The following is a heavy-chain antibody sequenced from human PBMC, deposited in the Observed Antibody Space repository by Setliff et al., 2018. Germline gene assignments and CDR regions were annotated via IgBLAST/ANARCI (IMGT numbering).Heavy chain of an antibody. CDR1: GFTFGAYT. D-gene: IGHD4-17*01. Sequence: PGGSLRLSCVASGFTFGAYTLTWVRQAPGKGLEFVSGVDQGANTYYGDSVKGRFTISRDNSQNTVYLQMTNLRVEDTAIYYCATSDYGDYFIADVWGKGTTVTVSS. J-gene: IGHJ6*04. V-gene: IGHV3-23*05. CDR2: VDQGANT. CDR3: ATSDYGDYFIADV.